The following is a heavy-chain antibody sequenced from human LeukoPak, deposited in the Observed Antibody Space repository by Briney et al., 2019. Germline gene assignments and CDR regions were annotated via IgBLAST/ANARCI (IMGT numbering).Heavy chain of an antibody. CDR1: DGSISSSSYY. CDR3: ARGDVDDFWSGYLYDAFDI. Sequence: SETLSLTCTVSDGSISSSSYYWGWIRQPPGKGLEWIGSIYYSGSTYYSPSLKSRVAISVDTSRNQFSLKLSSVTAADTAVYYCARGDVDDFWSGYLYDAFDIWGQGTMVTVSS. V-gene: IGHV4-39*01. D-gene: IGHD3-3*01. J-gene: IGHJ3*02. CDR2: IYYSGST.